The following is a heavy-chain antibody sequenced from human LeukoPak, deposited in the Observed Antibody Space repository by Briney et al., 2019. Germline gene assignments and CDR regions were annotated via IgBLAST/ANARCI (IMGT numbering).Heavy chain of an antibody. CDR3: AREDIVVVPAAIGRAFDI. V-gene: IGHV1-69*13. CDR1: GGTFSSYA. Sequence: SVKVSCKASGGTFSSYAISWVRQAPGQGLEWMGGIIPIFGTANYAQKFQGRVTITADESTSTAYMELSSLRSEDTAVYYCAREDIVVVPAAIGRAFDIWGQGTMVTVSS. D-gene: IGHD2-2*02. CDR2: IIPIFGTA. J-gene: IGHJ3*02.